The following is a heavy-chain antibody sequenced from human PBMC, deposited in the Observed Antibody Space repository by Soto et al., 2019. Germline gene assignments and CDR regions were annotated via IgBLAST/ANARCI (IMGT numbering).Heavy chain of an antibody. Sequence: QVQLVESGGGVVQPGRSLRLSCAASGLTFSSYAMHWVRQAPGKGFEWVALISYDGSNKYYADSVKGRFTISRDNSKNPLYLQMNSLRAEDTAVYYCARELERTLDYWGQGTLVTVSS. CDR2: ISYDGSNK. V-gene: IGHV3-30-3*01. CDR1: GLTFSSYA. J-gene: IGHJ4*02. CDR3: ARELERTLDY. D-gene: IGHD1-1*01.